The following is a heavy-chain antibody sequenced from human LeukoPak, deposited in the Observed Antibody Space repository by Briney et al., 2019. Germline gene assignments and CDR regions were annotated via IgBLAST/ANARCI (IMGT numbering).Heavy chain of an antibody. D-gene: IGHD2-21*01. V-gene: IGHV3-21*01. CDR3: ARAPFEYCGGDCYSDMDV. CDR1: GFTFSSYS. J-gene: IGHJ6*03. CDR2: ISSSSSYI. Sequence: GRSLRLSCAASGFTFSSYSMDWVRQAPGKGLEWVSSISSSSSYIYYADTVKGRFTISRDNAKNSLYLQMNSLRAEDTAVYYCARAPFEYCGGDCYSDMDVWGKGTTVTVSS.